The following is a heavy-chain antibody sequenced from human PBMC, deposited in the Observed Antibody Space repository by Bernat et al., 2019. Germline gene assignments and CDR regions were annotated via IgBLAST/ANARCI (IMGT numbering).Heavy chain of an antibody. Sequence: QVQLVQSGAEVKKPGASAKVSCKASGYTFTSYYMHWVRQAPGQGLEWMGIINPSGGSTSYAQKFQGRVTMTRDTSTSTVYMELSSLRSEDTAVYYCAREFGDLLKAGYYYYYGMDVWGQGTTVTVSS. D-gene: IGHD3-16*01. CDR3: AREFGDLLKAGYYYYYGMDV. J-gene: IGHJ6*02. CDR2: INPSGGST. CDR1: GYTFTSYY. V-gene: IGHV1-46*01.